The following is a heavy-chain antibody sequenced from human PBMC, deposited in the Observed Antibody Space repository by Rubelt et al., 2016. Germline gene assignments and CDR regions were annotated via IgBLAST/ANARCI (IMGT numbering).Heavy chain of an antibody. D-gene: IGHD5-24*01. CDR3: ARRGAAMASAFDI. CDR2: IKQDGSEK. V-gene: IGHV3-7*03. Sequence: GKGLEWLANIKQDGSEKYYVDSVKGRFTISRDNAKNSLYLQMNSLRAEDTAVYYCARRGAAMASAFDIWGQGTMVTVSS. J-gene: IGHJ3*02.